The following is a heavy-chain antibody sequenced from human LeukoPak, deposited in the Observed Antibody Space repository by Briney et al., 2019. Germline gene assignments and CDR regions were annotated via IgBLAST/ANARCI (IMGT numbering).Heavy chain of an antibody. CDR1: SRSISSGGEY. D-gene: IGHD3-22*01. CDR2: VYYSGST. CDR3: AREKTAYYYDRSGFPEGAFDV. Sequence: SSETLSLTCTVSSRSISSGGEYWSWLRHLPGKGLEWIGYVYYSGSTYYNSSLESRITMSVETTENQFYLKLTSVTAADTAVYYCAREKTAYYYDRSGFPEGAFDVWGQGTMVTVSS. J-gene: IGHJ3*01. V-gene: IGHV4-31*03.